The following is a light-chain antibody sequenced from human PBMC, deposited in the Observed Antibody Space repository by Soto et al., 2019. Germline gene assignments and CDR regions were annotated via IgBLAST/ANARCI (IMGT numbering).Light chain of an antibody. V-gene: IGKV1-39*01. CDR2: GAS. J-gene: IGKJ1*01. Sequence: DIQMTQSPSSLSASVGDRVTITCRASQSISIYLNWYQHKPGKAPNLLIFGASSLQSGVTSRFSGSESGTNFTLTISSLQPEDFATYYCQQSYNPPWTFGQGTKVEIK. CDR1: QSISIY. CDR3: QQSYNPPWT.